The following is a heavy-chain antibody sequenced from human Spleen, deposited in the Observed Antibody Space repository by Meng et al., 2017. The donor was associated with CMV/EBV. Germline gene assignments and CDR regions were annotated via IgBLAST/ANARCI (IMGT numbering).Heavy chain of an antibody. V-gene: IGHV3-48*04. Sequence: GESLKISCAASGFTFTSYSMNWVRQAPGKGLEWVSYISSSSSTIHYADSVKGRFTVSRDNAKKSLYLQMNSLRAEDTAVYYCARTKGRVRGVIVVIDYGMDVWGQGTTVTVSS. CDR2: ISSSSSTI. CDR3: ARTKGRVRGVIVVIDYGMDV. CDR1: GFTFTSYS. J-gene: IGHJ6*02. D-gene: IGHD3-10*01.